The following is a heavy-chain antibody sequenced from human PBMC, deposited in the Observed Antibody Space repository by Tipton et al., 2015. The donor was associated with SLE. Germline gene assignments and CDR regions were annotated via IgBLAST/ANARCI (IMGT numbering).Heavy chain of an antibody. J-gene: IGHJ4*02. D-gene: IGHD2-2*01. CDR1: GGSITSGTYY. Sequence: TLSLTCSVSGGSITSGTYYWSWIREPAGKGLGWIGHIYTSGSTKYNPSLQRLVTISVDMSKNQFSLKLTSVTAADTAVYYCATSPLTLWGQGTLVTVSS. CDR3: ATSPLTL. V-gene: IGHV4-61*09. CDR2: IYTSGST.